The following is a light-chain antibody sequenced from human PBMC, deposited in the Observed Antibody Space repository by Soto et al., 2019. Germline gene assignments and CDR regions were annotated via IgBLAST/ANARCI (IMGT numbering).Light chain of an antibody. CDR1: NSNIGAGYD. Sequence: QSVVTQPPSVSGATGQRVTISCTGSNSNIGAGYDVNWYQQLPGLVPKLLIYGSTRRPSGVPERFSGSKSDTSASLAITGLQAEDEAHYYCHSYDSSLTVVLFGGGTKVTVL. V-gene: IGLV1-40*01. CDR2: GST. J-gene: IGLJ2*01. CDR3: HSYDSSLTVVL.